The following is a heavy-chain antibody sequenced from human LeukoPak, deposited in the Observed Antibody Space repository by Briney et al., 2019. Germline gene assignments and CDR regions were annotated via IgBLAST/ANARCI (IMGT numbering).Heavy chain of an antibody. CDR2: IWYDGSNK. Sequence: GGSLRLSCAASGFTFSSYGMHWVRQAPGKGLEGVAVIWYDGSNKYYADSVKGRFTISRDNSKNTLYLQMNSLRAEDTAVYYCARDLYGGDGYNGPLDYWGQGTLVTVSS. J-gene: IGHJ4*02. CDR1: GFTFSSYG. D-gene: IGHD5-24*01. V-gene: IGHV3-33*01. CDR3: ARDLYGGDGYNGPLDY.